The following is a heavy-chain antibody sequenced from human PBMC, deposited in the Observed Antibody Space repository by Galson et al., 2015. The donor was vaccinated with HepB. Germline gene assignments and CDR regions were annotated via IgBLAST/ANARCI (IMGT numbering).Heavy chain of an antibody. CDR2: INAGNGNT. D-gene: IGHD3-10*01. CDR1: GYTFTTYA. CDR3: AREDAMLRAAFGY. V-gene: IGHV1-3*01. Sequence: SVKVSCKASGYTFTTYAIHWVRQAPGQSLEWMGWINAGNGNTKYSQKFQGRVTTTRDTSASTAYVELSSLRSEDTAVYYCAREDAMLRAAFGYWGQGTLVTVSA. J-gene: IGHJ4*02.